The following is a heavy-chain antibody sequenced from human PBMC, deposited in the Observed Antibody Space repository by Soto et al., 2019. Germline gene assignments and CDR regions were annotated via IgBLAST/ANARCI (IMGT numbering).Heavy chain of an antibody. J-gene: IGHJ4*02. D-gene: IGHD6-19*01. CDR1: GFTFSSYW. V-gene: IGHV3-7*03. CDR3: ARDLRLDSSGWYVDY. Sequence: PGGSLRLSCAASGFTFSSYWMSWVRQAPGKGLEWVANIKQDGSEKYYVDSVKGRFTISRDNAKNSLYLQMNSLRAEDTAVYYCARDLRLDSSGWYVDYWGQGTLVTVS. CDR2: IKQDGSEK.